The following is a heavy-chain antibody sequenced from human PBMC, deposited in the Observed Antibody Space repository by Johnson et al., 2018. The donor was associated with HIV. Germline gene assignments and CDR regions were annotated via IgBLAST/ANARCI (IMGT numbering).Heavy chain of an antibody. J-gene: IGHJ3*02. Sequence: MQLVESGGGLVQPGGSLRLSCAASGFTFSSYWMHWVRQAPGKGLVWVSRINSDGSSTSYADSVKGRFTISRDNAKHTLYLQMNSLRVEDTAVYYCARDQAGRGDAFDIWGQGTMVTVSS. D-gene: IGHD6-13*01. CDR3: ARDQAGRGDAFDI. V-gene: IGHV3-74*01. CDR1: GFTFSSYW. CDR2: INSDGSST.